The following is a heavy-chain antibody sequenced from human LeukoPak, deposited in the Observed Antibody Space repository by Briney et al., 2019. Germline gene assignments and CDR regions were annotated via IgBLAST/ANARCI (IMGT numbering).Heavy chain of an antibody. CDR1: GFTFSSYS. V-gene: IGHV3-21*01. J-gene: IGHJ2*01. CDR3: ARARPYYYDSSGPPYWYFDL. D-gene: IGHD3-22*01. CDR2: ISSSSSYI. Sequence: GGSLRLSCAASGFTFSSYSMNWVRQAPGKGLEWVSSISSSSSYIYYADSVKGRFTISRDNAKNSLYLQMNSLRAEDTAVYYCARARPYYYDSSGPPYWYFDLWGRGTLVTVSS.